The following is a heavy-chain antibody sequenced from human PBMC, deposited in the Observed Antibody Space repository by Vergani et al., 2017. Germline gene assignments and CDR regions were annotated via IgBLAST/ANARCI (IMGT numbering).Heavy chain of an antibody. Sequence: QVQLQASGPGRVKPSQTLSLTCTMSGGSISAGYYFWSWIRQPAGKGLEWLGHISASGNASHSPSLKTRVSMSVDTSKNQFSLTVTSLTAADTAIYFCALRGGGYYSGGKVHPLRTAFDVWGHGTVVTVSS. V-gene: IGHV4-61*02. D-gene: IGHD2-15*01. J-gene: IGHJ3*01. CDR3: ALRGGGYYSGGKVHPLRTAFDV. CDR1: GGSISAGYYF. CDR2: ISASGNA.